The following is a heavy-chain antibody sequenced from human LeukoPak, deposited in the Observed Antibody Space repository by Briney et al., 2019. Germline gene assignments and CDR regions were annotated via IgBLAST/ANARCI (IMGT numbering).Heavy chain of an antibody. CDR3: AREVESQGRSLDI. V-gene: IGHV4-61*02. CDR1: GGSISIGDYY. J-gene: IGHJ3*02. Sequence: SETLSLTCTVSGGSISIGDYYWSWIRQPAGKGLEWIGRIYPSGSTNYNPSLKSRVTMSVDTPKNQFSLRLSSVTAADTAVYYCAREVESQGRSLDIWGQGTMVTVSS. CDR2: IYPSGST. D-gene: IGHD3-3*01.